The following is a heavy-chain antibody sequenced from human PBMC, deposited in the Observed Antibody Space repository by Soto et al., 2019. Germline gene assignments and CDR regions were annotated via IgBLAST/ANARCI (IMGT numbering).Heavy chain of an antibody. J-gene: IGHJ4*03. CDR1: GFTFDAFA. CDR2: VSGSGFST. CDR3: ATFTCGRPFDS. D-gene: IGHD2-21*01. V-gene: IGHV3-23*01. Sequence: GSLRLSCAASGFTFDAFARSWVRQAPGQGLEWVSAVSGSGFSTYYADSVKGRFSISSGSSKNTLFLQMNSLRADDKAAYVCATFTCGRPFDSWGQGTMVTVSS.